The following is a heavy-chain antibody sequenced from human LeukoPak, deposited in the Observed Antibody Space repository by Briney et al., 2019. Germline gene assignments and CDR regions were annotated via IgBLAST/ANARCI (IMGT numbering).Heavy chain of an antibody. D-gene: IGHD2-2*01. CDR1: GFTFSNYD. V-gene: IGHV3-13*01. CDR3: AKDEVVPGYYYTDV. Sequence: GGSLRLSCAASGFTFSNYDMHWVRQATGKGLEWVSGIGTAGDIYYPGSVKGRFTISRENAKNSLYLQMNSLRAGDTAVYYCAKDEVVPGYYYTDVWGRGTTVTISS. J-gene: IGHJ6*03. CDR2: IGTAGDI.